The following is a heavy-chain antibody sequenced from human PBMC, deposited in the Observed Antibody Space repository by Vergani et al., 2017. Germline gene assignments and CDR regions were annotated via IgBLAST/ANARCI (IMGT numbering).Heavy chain of an antibody. Sequence: QLQLQESGPGLVKPSETLSLTCTVSGGSISSSSYYWGWIRQPPGKGLEWIGSIYYSGSTYYNPSLKSRVTISVDTSKNQFSLQLSSVTAADTAVYYCASISSGWDYYYDXMDVWGKGTTVTVSS. CDR2: IYYSGST. J-gene: IGHJ6*03. CDR3: ASISSGWDYYYDXMDV. V-gene: IGHV4-39*07. D-gene: IGHD6-19*01. CDR1: GGSISSSSYY.